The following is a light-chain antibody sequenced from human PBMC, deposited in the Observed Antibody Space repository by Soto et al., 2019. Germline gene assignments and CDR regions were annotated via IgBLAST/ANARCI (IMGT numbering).Light chain of an antibody. V-gene: IGKV1-39*01. CDR3: QQSYSSPIT. J-gene: IGKJ5*01. CDR1: PSISSY. Sequence: DSQLTQSPSSLSASVGGRVTITCRASPSISSYLNWYQQKPGKAPKLLIYGASSVQSGVTSRFSGSGSGTDLTITSSSLQPEDVETYYCQQSYSSPITGGQGTRMEIK. CDR2: GAS.